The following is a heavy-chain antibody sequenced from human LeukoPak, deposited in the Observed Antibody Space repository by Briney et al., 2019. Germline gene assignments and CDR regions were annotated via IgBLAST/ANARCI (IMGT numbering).Heavy chain of an antibody. V-gene: IGHV1-2*02. CDR2: INPKSGGT. J-gene: IGHJ4*02. CDR1: GYTFTCYY. CDR3: ARYGDCSNGVCYLDY. Sequence: ASVKVSCKASGYTFTCYYIHWVRQAPGQGLEWMGWINPKSGGTNSAQKFQGRVTMTRDTSINTAYMELSRLRSDDTAVYYCARYGDCSNGVCYLDYWGQGTQVTVSS. D-gene: IGHD2-8*01.